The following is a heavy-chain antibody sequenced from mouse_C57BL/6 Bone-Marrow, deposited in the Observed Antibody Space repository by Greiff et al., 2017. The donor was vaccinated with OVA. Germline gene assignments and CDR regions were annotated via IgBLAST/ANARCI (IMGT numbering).Heavy chain of an antibody. J-gene: IGHJ3*01. Sequence: EVQLQQSGAELVRPGASVKLSCTASGFNIKDDYMHWVKQRPEQGLEWIGWIDPENGDTEYASKFQGKATITADTSSNTAYLQLSSLTSEDTAVYYGATWDYYGSSWFAYWGQGTLVTVSA. CDR3: ATWDYYGSSWFAY. CDR1: GFNIKDDY. D-gene: IGHD1-1*01. V-gene: IGHV14-4*01. CDR2: IDPENGDT.